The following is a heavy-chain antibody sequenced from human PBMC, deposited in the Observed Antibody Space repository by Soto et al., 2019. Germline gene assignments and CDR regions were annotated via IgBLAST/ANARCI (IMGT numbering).Heavy chain of an antibody. CDR2: IYPGDSDT. CDR3: ARLQAAAGDNDLTFDY. CDR1: GYSFTSYW. V-gene: IGHV5-51*01. D-gene: IGHD6-13*01. Sequence: HGESLKISYKGSGYSFTSYWIGWVRQMPGKGLEWMGIIYPGDSDTRYSPSFQGHVTISADKSISTAYLQWSSLKASDTAMYCCARLQAAAGDNDLTFDYWGQGTLVTVSS. J-gene: IGHJ4*02.